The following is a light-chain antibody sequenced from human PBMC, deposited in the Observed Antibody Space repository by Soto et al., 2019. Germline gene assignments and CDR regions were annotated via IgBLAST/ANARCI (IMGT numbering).Light chain of an antibody. V-gene: IGLV1-47*01. CDR2: TNN. Sequence: QSVLTQPPSASGTPGQRVTISCSGSSSNIGSNYVYWFQQLPGTAPKLLLYTNNQRPSGVPDRFSGSKSGTSASLAISGLRFEDEADYYCAAWDDSLSGVVFGGGTKLTVL. CDR3: AAWDDSLSGVV. CDR1: SSNIGSNY. J-gene: IGLJ2*01.